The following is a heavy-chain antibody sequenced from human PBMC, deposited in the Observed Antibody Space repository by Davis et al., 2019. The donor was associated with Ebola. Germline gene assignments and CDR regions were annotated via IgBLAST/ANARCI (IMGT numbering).Heavy chain of an antibody. CDR2: MKDDGTVK. Sequence: PGGSLRLSCAASGFTISGNWMSWLRQAPGKGLEWVANMKDDGTVKYYVDSVKGRFTISRDNAKNSLYLQMNSLRVEDTAVYYCARLRFGLAAFWSDYQRDFDYWGQGALVTVSS. CDR3: ARLRFGLAAFWSDYQRDFDY. V-gene: IGHV3-7*01. D-gene: IGHD3-3*01. CDR1: GFTISGNW. J-gene: IGHJ4*02.